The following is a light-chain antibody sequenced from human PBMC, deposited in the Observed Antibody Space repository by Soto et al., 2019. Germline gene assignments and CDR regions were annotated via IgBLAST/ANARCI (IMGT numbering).Light chain of an antibody. V-gene: IGKV3D-20*02. CDR2: GAS. Sequence: EILLTQSPGTLAFSPWERATLSCRASQSFSSSYLGWYQQKPGQAPRLLICGASNRATGIPARFSGSGSGTDFTLTISSLEPEDFAVYYCQQHFNGPITFGQGTRLEIK. CDR3: QQHFNGPIT. J-gene: IGKJ5*01. CDR1: QSFSSSY.